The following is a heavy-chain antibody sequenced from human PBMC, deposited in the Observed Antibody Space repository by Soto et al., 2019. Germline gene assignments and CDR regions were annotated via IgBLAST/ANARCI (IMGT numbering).Heavy chain of an antibody. V-gene: IGHV3-30*18. J-gene: IGHJ4*02. CDR3: AKDRAEWELLD. CDR1: GFTFSSYG. Sequence: LRLSCAASGFTFSSYGMHWVRQAPGKGLEWVAVISYDGSNKYYADSVKGRFTISRDNSKNTLYLQMNSLRAEDTAVYYCAKDRAEWELLDWGQGTLVTVSS. D-gene: IGHD1-26*01. CDR2: ISYDGSNK.